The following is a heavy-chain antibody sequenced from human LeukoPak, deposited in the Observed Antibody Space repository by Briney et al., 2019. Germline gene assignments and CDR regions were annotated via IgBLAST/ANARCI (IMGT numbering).Heavy chain of an antibody. CDR1: GGSFSGYY. J-gene: IGHJ3*02. CDR3: ARGLEYSSSSSAFDI. Sequence: PSETLSLTCAVYGGSFSGYYWSWLRQPPGKGLEWIGEINHSGSTNYNPSLKSRVTISVDTSKNQFSLKLSSVTAADTAVYYCARGLEYSSSSSAFDIWGQGTMVTVSS. V-gene: IGHV4-34*01. CDR2: INHSGST. D-gene: IGHD6-6*01.